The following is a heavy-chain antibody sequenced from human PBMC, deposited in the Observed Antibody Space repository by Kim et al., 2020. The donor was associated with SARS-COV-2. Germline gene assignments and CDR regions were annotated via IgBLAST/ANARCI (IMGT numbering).Heavy chain of an antibody. J-gene: IGHJ5*02. CDR1: GFTFSSYW. D-gene: IGHD3-3*01. CDR2: IKQDGSEK. Sequence: GGSLRLSCAASGFTFSSYWMSWVRQAPGKGLEWVANIKQDGSEKYYVDSVKGRFTISRDNAKNSLYLQMNSLRAEDTAVYYCARAALRFLEWLFDPWGQGTLVTVSS. V-gene: IGHV3-7*01. CDR3: ARAALRFLEWLFDP.